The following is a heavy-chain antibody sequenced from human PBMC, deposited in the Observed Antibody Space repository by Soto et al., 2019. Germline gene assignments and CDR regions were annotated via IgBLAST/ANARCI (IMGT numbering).Heavy chain of an antibody. CDR1: GFTFSSYA. D-gene: IGHD6-6*01. Sequence: GGSLRLSCAASGFTFSSYAMSWVRQAPGKGLEWVSAISGSGGSTYYADSVKGRFTISRDNSKNTLYLQMNSLRAEDTAVYYCAKGRQLDPIGDYYYGMDVWGQGTTVTVSS. V-gene: IGHV3-23*01. J-gene: IGHJ6*02. CDR2: ISGSGGST. CDR3: AKGRQLDPIGDYYYGMDV.